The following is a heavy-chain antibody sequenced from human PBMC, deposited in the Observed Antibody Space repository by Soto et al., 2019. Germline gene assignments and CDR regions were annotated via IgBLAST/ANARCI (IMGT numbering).Heavy chain of an antibody. J-gene: IGHJ6*01. D-gene: IGHD3-10*01. CDR3: ANTVV. CDR1: GFSIRHYW. V-gene: IGHV3-7*05. CDR2: IKEDGSEQ. Sequence: EEQVVESGGGLVQPGGSLRLSCAASGFSIRHYWMSWVRQAPGKGLEGVANIKEDGSEQNYVDSLKGRLTISRDNAKNSLYLQMNSLRADDTAVYYCANTVVRGLGTTVTVSS.